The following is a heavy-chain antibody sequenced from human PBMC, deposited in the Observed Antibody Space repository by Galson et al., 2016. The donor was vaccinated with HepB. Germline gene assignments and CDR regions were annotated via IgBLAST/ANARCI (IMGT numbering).Heavy chain of an antibody. V-gene: IGHV3-23*01. Sequence: SLRLSCAVSGFPFSSHAMSWVRQAPGEGLEWVSIVRTNNIRSGFKTSYADSVQGHFTVSRDDSKNALYLQMNSLRVADTAVYYCARLYCGGGSCYPRPYYFDFWGHRILVTVSP. CDR2: VRTNNIRSGFKT. CDR1: GFPFSSHA. J-gene: IGHJ4*01. CDR3: ARLYCGGGSCYPRPYYFDF. D-gene: IGHD2-15*01.